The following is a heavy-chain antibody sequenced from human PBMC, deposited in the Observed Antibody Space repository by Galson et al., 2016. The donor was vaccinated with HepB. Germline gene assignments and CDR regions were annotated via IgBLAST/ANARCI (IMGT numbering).Heavy chain of an antibody. CDR1: GGSFSSFA. D-gene: IGHD3-10*01. J-gene: IGHJ4*01. V-gene: IGHV1-69*10. CDR2: IIPVLGTP. CDR3: VRGKDAVGWFANFDY. Sequence: SVKVSCKASGGSFSSFAVNWVRQAPGQGPERVGGIIPVLGTPKYAQQLQARVTITADTSTKTVFMDLSSLKSEDTAVYYCVRGKDAVGWFANFDYWGRGTLVTVSS.